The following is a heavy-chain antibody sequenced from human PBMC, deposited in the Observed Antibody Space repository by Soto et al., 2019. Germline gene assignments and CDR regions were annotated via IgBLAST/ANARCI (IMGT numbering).Heavy chain of an antibody. J-gene: IGHJ3*02. CDR1: GGSISSSSYY. CDR2: IYYSGST. D-gene: IGHD6-25*01. Sequence: PSETLSLTCTVSGGSISSSSYYWGWIRQPPGKGLEWIGSIYYSGSTYYNPSLKSRVTISVDTSKNQFSLKLSSVTAADTAVYYCARHDPVARHAFDIWGQGTRVTVS. V-gene: IGHV4-39*01. CDR3: ARHDPVARHAFDI.